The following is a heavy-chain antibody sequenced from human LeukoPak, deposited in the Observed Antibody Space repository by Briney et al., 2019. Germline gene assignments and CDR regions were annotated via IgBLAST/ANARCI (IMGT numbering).Heavy chain of an antibody. D-gene: IGHD3-3*01. J-gene: IGHJ4*02. V-gene: IGHV3-7*01. CDR2: IKQDGSEK. CDR1: GFTFSSYW. CDR3: ARGPTYYDFWSGYYTFDY. Sequence: PGRSLRLSCAASGFTFSSYWMSWVRQAPGKGLEWVANIKQDGSEKYYVDSVKGRFTISRDNAKNSLYLQMNSLRAEDTAVYYCARGPTYYDFWSGYYTFDYWGQGTLVTVSS.